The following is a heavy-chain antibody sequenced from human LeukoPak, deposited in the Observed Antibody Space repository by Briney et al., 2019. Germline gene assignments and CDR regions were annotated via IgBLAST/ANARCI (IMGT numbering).Heavy chain of an antibody. CDR3: ARVVVAAANPIFDY. CDR2: INHSGST. Sequence: SETLSLTCAVYGGSFSGYYWSWIRQPPGKGLEWIGEINHSGSTNYNPSLKSRVTISLDTSNNQFSLKLSSVTAADTAVYYCARVVVAAANPIFDYWGQGTLVTVSS. J-gene: IGHJ4*02. V-gene: IGHV4-34*01. CDR1: GGSFSGYY. D-gene: IGHD6-25*01.